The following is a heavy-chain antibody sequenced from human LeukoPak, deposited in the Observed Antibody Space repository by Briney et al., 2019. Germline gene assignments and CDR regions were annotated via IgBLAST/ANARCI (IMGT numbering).Heavy chain of an antibody. Sequence: KSSETLSLTCTVSRGSISSYYWSWIRQPAGKGLEWIGRIYTSGSTNYNPSLKSRVTMSVDTSKNQFSLKLSSVTAADTAVYYCAREDFWSGYYDYWGQGTLVTVSS. V-gene: IGHV4-4*07. D-gene: IGHD3-3*01. CDR3: AREDFWSGYYDY. CDR2: IYTSGST. J-gene: IGHJ4*02. CDR1: RGSISSYY.